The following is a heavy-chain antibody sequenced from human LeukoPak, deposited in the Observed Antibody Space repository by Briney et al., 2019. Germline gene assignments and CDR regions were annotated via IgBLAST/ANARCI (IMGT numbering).Heavy chain of an antibody. CDR1: GFTFSSYA. D-gene: IGHD6-19*01. CDR2: ISGSGNNT. Sequence: GGSLRLSCGASGFTFSSYAMTWVRQAPGKGLEWVSVISGSGNNTFYADSVKGRFTISRDNSKNTLYLQMNSLRREDTAVYYCARDNGSGWYYFDYWGQGTLVTVSS. J-gene: IGHJ4*02. CDR3: ARDNGSGWYYFDY. V-gene: IGHV3-23*01.